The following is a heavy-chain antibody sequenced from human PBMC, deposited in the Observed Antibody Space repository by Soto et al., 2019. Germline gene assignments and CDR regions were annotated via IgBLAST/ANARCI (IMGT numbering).Heavy chain of an antibody. CDR2: LFAYFRTA. CDR1: GGTSNNYE. CDR3: AKLLGTGSYYDDDY. D-gene: IGHD3-10*01. Sequence: QVQLVQSGAEVKTPGSSVKVSCRASGGTSNNYEDTWVRQAPGHGLEWMGGLFAYFRTATYAHKFGGRLTITADDSTRTNYMELTSLTTDDTAIYYCAKLLGTGSYYDDDYWGQGTLVTVSS. J-gene: IGHJ4*02. V-gene: IGHV1-69*01.